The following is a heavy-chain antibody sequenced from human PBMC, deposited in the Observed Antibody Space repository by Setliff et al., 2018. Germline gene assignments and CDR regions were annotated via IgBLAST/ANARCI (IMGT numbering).Heavy chain of an antibody. J-gene: IGHJ4*02. D-gene: IGHD3-22*01. V-gene: IGHV3-7*01. CDR1: GFTFSNYA. Sequence: GGSLRLSCAASGFTFSNYAMSWVRQAPGKGLEWVANIRQDGRETYYMDSVKGRFTISRDNAKSSLYLQMNSLRAEDTAVYYCARGVADSGYYDSRFDYWGQGTLVTVSS. CDR3: ARGVADSGYYDSRFDY. CDR2: IRQDGRET.